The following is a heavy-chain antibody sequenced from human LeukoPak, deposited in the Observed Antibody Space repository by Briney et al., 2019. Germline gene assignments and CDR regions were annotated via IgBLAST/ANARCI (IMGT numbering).Heavy chain of an antibody. D-gene: IGHD4-17*01. CDR3: AKDHGHLQGAFDI. V-gene: IGHV3-23*01. CDR1: GFTFSSFA. Sequence: PGGSLRLSCAASGFTFSSFAMIWVRQAPGKGLEWVSGIRGSGGRTYYAASVKGRVTMSRDNSKNTLYLQMNSLRAEDTAVYYCAKDHGHLQGAFDIRGQGALVTVSS. CDR2: IRGSGGRT. J-gene: IGHJ3*02.